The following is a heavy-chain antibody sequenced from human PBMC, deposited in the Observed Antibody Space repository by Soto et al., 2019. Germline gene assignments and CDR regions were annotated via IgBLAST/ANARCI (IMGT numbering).Heavy chain of an antibody. Sequence: PGESLKISCQASGYSFTTYWISWVRQMPGKGLECMGRIDPTDSYTDYGPSFEGHVTMSVDRSINTAYLEWSSLKASDSAMYYCARIAAAGTWAFDIWGQGTMVTVSS. V-gene: IGHV5-10-1*01. CDR1: GYSFTTYW. J-gene: IGHJ3*02. D-gene: IGHD6-13*01. CDR2: IDPTDSYT. CDR3: ARIAAAGTWAFDI.